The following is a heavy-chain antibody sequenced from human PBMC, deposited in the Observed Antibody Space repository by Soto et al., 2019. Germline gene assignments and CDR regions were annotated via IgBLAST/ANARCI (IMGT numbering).Heavy chain of an antibody. D-gene: IGHD2-15*01. Sequence: SSETLSLTCTVSGGSISRYYWGWIRQPPGRGLEWMANIYYSGSAYYNPSLKSRVSTSVDTSKNQFSLKLRSVTAADTAVYYCARQGSRAFDIWGQGTMVTVSS. V-gene: IGHV4-39*01. CDR1: GGSISRYY. CDR2: IYYSGSA. CDR3: ARQGSRAFDI. J-gene: IGHJ3*02.